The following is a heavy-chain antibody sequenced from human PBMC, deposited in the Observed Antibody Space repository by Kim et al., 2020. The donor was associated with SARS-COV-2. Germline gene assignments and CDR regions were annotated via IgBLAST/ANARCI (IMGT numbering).Heavy chain of an antibody. D-gene: IGHD1-26*01. V-gene: IGHV3-23*01. Sequence: DSVKGRFTISRDNSKNTLYLQMNSLRAEDTAVYYCAKDLPGEWELGGLDYWGQGTLVTVSS. J-gene: IGHJ4*02. CDR3: AKDLPGEWELGGLDY.